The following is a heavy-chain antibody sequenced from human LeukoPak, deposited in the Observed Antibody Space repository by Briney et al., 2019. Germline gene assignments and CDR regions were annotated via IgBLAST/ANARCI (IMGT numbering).Heavy chain of an antibody. V-gene: IGHV4-30-4*08. J-gene: IGHJ4*02. CDR2: IYYSGST. CDR1: GGSISSGDYY. CDR3: ARGYSYGSNHDYFDY. D-gene: IGHD5-18*01. Sequence: SQTLSLTCTVSGGSISSGDYYWSWIRQPPGKGLGWIGYIYYSGSTYYNPSLKSRVTISVDTSKNQFSLKLSSGTAEDTAVYYCARGYSYGSNHDYFDYWGQGTLVTVSS.